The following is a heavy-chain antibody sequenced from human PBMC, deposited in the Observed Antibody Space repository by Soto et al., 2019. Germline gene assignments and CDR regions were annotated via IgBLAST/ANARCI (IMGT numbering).Heavy chain of an antibody. CDR3: ARDTAHQLWPDP. CDR2: ISASGGSV. V-gene: IGHV3-23*01. CDR1: GFSFSSYA. D-gene: IGHD2-2*01. J-gene: IGHJ5*02. Sequence: GGYLKLCCAAYGFSFSSYAMSWVRQGPGKGLEWVSFISASGGSVKSADSLKGRFTISRDNSKTTLYLQMNSLRAADTAVYFFARDTAHQLWPDPWGQGTLVTVSS.